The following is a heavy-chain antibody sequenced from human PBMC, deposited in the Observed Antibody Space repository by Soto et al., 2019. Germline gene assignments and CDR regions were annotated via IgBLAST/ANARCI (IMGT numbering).Heavy chain of an antibody. J-gene: IGHJ6*03. CDR3: ARTRDIVVVVAATGYYYYMDD. CDR2: ISAYNGNT. V-gene: IGHV1-18*01. Sequence: ASVKVACKASGYTFTSYGIGRARQAPGQALEWMGWISAYNGNTDYALKLQDRVTMTTDTATSTAYMELRSLRSVDTAVYYCARTRDIVVVVAATGYYYYMDDWGKGTTVTVSS. CDR1: GYTFTSYG. D-gene: IGHD2-15*01.